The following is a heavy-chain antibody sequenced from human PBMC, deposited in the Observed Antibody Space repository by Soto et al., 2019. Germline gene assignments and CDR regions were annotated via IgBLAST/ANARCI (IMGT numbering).Heavy chain of an antibody. J-gene: IGHJ4*02. CDR1: GGSFSGYY. V-gene: IGHV4-34*01. Sequence: SETLSLTCAVYGGSFSGYYWSWIRQPPGKGLEWIGEINHSGSTNYNPSLKSRVTISVDTSKNQFSLKLSSVTAADTAVYYCARGVTNEIDYWGQGTLVTVS. D-gene: IGHD1-1*01. CDR2: INHSGST. CDR3: ARGVTNEIDY.